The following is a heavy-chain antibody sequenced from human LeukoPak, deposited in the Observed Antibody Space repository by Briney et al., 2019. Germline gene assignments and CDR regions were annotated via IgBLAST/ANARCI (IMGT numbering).Heavy chain of an antibody. CDR2: IYHSGST. CDR1: GGSISSSNW. V-gene: IGHV4-4*02. D-gene: IGHD1-26*01. J-gene: IGHJ3*02. Sequence: SGTLSLTCAVSGGSISSSNWWSWVRQPPGKGLEWIGEIYHSGSTNYNPSLKSRVTISVDKSKNQFSLKLSSVTAADTAVYYCARGAEYIVGATIGAFDIWGQGTMVTVSS. CDR3: ARGAEYIVGATIGAFDI.